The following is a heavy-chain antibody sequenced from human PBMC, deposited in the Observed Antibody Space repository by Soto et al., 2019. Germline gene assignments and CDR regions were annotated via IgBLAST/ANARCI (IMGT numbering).Heavy chain of an antibody. J-gene: IGHJ6*02. Sequence: QVQLVESGGGLVKPGGSLRLSCAASGFTFSDYYMSWIRQAPGKGLEWVSYISSSSSYTNYADSVKGRFTISRDNAXNXXYLQMNSLRAEDTAVYYCARARVGATIAYYYGMDVWGQGTTVTVSS. CDR2: ISSSSSYT. V-gene: IGHV3-11*05. CDR3: ARARVGATIAYYYGMDV. D-gene: IGHD1-26*01. CDR1: GFTFSDYY.